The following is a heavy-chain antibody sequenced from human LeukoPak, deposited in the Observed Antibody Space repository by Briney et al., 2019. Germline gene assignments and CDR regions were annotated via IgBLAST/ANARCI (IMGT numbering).Heavy chain of an antibody. V-gene: IGHV4-38-2*02. CDR2: IYHSGSA. Sequence: SETLSLTSTVSGYSITSGYNWAWIRQPPGKVLEWIGSIYHSGSAYYNPSLKSRVTISVDTSKNQFSLKLSSVTAADTAVYYCVRYCSSTTCYTRAVDYWGQGTLVTVSS. D-gene: IGHD2-2*02. CDR1: GYSITSGYN. CDR3: VRYCSSTTCYTRAVDY. J-gene: IGHJ4*02.